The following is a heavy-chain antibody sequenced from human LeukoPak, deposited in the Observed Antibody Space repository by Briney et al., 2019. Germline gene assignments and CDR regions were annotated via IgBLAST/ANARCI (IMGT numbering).Heavy chain of an antibody. V-gene: IGHV1-69*04. Sequence: SVKVSCKASGGTFSSYAISWVRQAPGQGLEWMGRIVPILGIANYAQKFQGRVTITADKSTSTAYMELSSLRSEDTAVYYCARPLYDSSGYPRNYYYGMDVWGQGTTVTVSS. CDR1: GGTFSSYA. CDR3: ARPLYDSSGYPRNYYYGMDV. D-gene: IGHD3-22*01. CDR2: IVPILGIA. J-gene: IGHJ6*02.